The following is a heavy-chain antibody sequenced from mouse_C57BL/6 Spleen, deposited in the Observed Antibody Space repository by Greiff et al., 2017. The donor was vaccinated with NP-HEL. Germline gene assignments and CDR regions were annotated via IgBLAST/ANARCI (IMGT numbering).Heavy chain of an antibody. CDR1: GFTFSDYG. CDR2: ISSGSSTI. J-gene: IGHJ2*01. V-gene: IGHV5-17*01. Sequence: EVQLVESGGGLVKPGGSLKLFCAASGFTFSDYGMHWVRQAPEKGLEWVAYISSGSSTIYYADTVKGRFTISRDNAKNTLFLQMTSLRSEDTAMYYCARITVVKGFDYWGQCTTLTVSS. D-gene: IGHD1-1*01. CDR3: ARITVVKGFDY.